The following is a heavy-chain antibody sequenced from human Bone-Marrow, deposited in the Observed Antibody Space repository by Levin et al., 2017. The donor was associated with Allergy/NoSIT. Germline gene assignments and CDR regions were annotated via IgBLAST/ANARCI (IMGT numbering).Heavy chain of an antibody. CDR2: IDNRGTN. D-gene: IGHD3-3*01. V-gene: IGHV4-59*01. Sequence: SETLSLICSVSGGSITSNQWNWIRQSPGKGLEWIGNIDNRGTNNYNPGLRSRVTVLRDTSKNQFSLKLTSVTVADTAIYYCARVPLWSGYIYGMDVWGQGTTVTVSS. CDR3: ARVPLWSGYIYGMDV. J-gene: IGHJ6*01. CDR1: GGSITSNQ.